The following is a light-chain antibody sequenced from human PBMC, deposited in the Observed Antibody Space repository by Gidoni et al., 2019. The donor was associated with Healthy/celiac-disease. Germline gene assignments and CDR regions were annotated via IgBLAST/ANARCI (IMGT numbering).Light chain of an antibody. J-gene: IGKJ2*02. Sequence: DIVMTQSPLSLPVTPGEPASISCRSSQSLLHSNGYNYLDWYLQKPGQSPQLLIYLGSNRASGVPDRFSGSGSGTDFTLKSSRVEAEDVGVYYCMQALQTPPSTFGQGTKLEIK. CDR2: LGS. CDR3: MQALQTPPST. V-gene: IGKV2-28*01. CDR1: QSLLHSNGYNY.